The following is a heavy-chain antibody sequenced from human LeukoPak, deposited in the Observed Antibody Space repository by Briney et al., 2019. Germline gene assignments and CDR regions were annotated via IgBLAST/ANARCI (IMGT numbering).Heavy chain of an antibody. D-gene: IGHD2-15*01. Sequence: GGSLRLSCAASGFTVSSNYMSWVRQAPGKGLEWVSVIYSGGSTYYADSVKGRFTISRDNSKNTLYLQMNSLRAEDTAVYYCARDQATATTLKDYYYYGMDVWGQGTTVTVSS. CDR3: ARDQATATTLKDYYYYGMDV. CDR2: IYSGGST. J-gene: IGHJ6*02. V-gene: IGHV3-53*01. CDR1: GFTVSSNY.